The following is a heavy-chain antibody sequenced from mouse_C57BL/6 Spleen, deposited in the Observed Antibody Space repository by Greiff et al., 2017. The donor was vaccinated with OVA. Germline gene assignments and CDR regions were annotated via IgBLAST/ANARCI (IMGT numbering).Heavy chain of an antibody. V-gene: IGHV1-76*01. D-gene: IGHD2-4*01. CDR1: GYTFTDYY. J-gene: IGHJ2*01. Sequence: VQLQQSGAELVRPGASVKLSCKASGYTFTDYYINWVKQRPGQGLEWIARIYPGSGNTYYNEKFKGKATLTAEKSSSTAYMQLSSLTSEDSAVYFCARGDYDAYYFDYWGQGTTLTVSS. CDR3: ARGDYDAYYFDY. CDR2: IYPGSGNT.